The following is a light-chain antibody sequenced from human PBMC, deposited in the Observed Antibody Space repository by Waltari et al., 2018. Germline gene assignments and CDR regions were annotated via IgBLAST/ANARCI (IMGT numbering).Light chain of an antibody. V-gene: IGKV1-39*01. CDR3: QQNYRTPPT. Sequence: DIQVIQSPSSLSASVGDSVTITCRASQSLSDYLNWFQVKPGSAPNLLIYAATGLQSGVPSRFNGSGSGAHFTLTISRLRPEDSASYFCQQNYRTPPTFGQGTKVEI. CDR2: AAT. J-gene: IGKJ1*01. CDR1: QSLSDY.